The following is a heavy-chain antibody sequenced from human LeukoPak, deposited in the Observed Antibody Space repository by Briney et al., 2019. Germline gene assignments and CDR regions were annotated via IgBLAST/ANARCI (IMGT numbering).Heavy chain of an antibody. J-gene: IGHJ5*02. CDR2: INSDGSST. Sequence: GGSLRLSCVASGFTFSSYWMHWVRQAPGKGLVWVSRINSDGSSTSYADSVKGRFTISRDNAKNTLYLQMNSLRAEDTAVYYCARGLTYYDSSGYYSNWFDPWGQGTLVTVSS. V-gene: IGHV3-74*01. CDR1: GFTFSSYW. CDR3: ARGLTYYDSSGYYSNWFDP. D-gene: IGHD3-22*01.